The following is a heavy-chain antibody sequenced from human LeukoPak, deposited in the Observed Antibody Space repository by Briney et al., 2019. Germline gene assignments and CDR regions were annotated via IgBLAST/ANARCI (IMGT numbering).Heavy chain of an antibody. D-gene: IGHD6-13*01. CDR3: ARRVAAAGKVFDY. V-gene: IGHV4-39*01. CDR2: IYYSGST. Sequence: SETLSLTCTVSGGSISSSSYYWGWIRQPPGKGLEWIGSIYYSGSTYYNPSLKSRVTISVDTSKNQFSLKLSSVTAADTAVYYCARRVAAAGKVFDYWGQGTLVTVSS. CDR1: GGSISSSSYY. J-gene: IGHJ4*02.